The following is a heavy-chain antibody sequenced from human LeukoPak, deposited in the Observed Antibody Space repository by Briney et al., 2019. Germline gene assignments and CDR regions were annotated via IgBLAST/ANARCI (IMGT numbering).Heavy chain of an antibody. J-gene: IGHJ5*02. D-gene: IGHD4-17*01. CDR1: GFTFSSYA. CDR3: ARIRRSYGDYNWFDP. V-gene: IGHV3-23*01. Sequence: GGSLRLSRAASGFTFSSYAMSWVRQAPGKGLEWVSAISGSGGSTYYADSVKGRFTISRDNSKNTLYLQMNSLRAEDTAVYYCARIRRSYGDYNWFDPWGQGTLVTVSS. CDR2: ISGSGGST.